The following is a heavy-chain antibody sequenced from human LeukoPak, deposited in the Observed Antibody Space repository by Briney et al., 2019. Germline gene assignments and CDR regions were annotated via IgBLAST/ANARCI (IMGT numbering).Heavy chain of an antibody. Sequence: SETLSLTCTVSGGSISSSSYYWGWIRQPPGKGLEWIGSIYYSGSTYYNPSLKSRVTISVDTSKNQFSLKLSSVTAADTAVYYCARTPGRGYSQGPFDYWGQGTLVTVSS. CDR1: GGSISSSSYY. D-gene: IGHD5-18*01. CDR2: IYYSGST. J-gene: IGHJ4*02. CDR3: ARTPGRGYSQGPFDY. V-gene: IGHV4-39*01.